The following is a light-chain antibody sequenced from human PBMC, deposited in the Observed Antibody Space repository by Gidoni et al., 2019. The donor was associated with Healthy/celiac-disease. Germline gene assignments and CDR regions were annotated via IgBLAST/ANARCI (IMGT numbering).Light chain of an antibody. CDR2: DAS. V-gene: IGKV3-11*01. CDR1: QRVSSY. CDR3: QQRSNWPT. J-gene: IGKJ4*01. Sequence: EIVLTQSPATLSLSPGERATLSCRASQRVSSYLARYQQKPGQAPRLLIYDASNRATGIPARFSGSGSGTDFTLTISSLEPEDFVVYYCQQRSNWPTFGGGTKVEIK.